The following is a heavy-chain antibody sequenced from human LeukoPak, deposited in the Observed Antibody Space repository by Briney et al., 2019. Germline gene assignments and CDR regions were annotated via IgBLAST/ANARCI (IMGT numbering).Heavy chain of an antibody. CDR2: MYYNGSA. V-gene: IGHV4-39*07. Sequence: SETLSLTCTVSGGSISSSSYFWGWIRQPPGKGLEWIGYMYYNGSAYYSPSLKTRVTISVDTSKNQFSLKLTSVTAADTAVYYCARSTFSSNWNLWGQGTLVTVSS. CDR3: ARSTFSSNWNL. J-gene: IGHJ4*02. D-gene: IGHD6-13*01. CDR1: GGSISSSSYF.